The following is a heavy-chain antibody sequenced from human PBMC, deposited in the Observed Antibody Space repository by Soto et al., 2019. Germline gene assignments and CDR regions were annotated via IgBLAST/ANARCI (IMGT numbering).Heavy chain of an antibody. CDR1: GGTFSRYT. D-gene: IGHD2-8*02. V-gene: IGHV1-69*02. Sequence: QVQLVQSGAEVKKPGSSVKVSCKASGGTFSRYTFTWVRQAPGQGLEWMGRIIPILDIPNYAQNFQGRVTITADNSTSTASMELSSLRSDDTAVYYCASHFTGVLVLGTSPPGGDNYGWDVWGQGTTVTVSS. CDR3: ASHFTGVLVLGTSPPGGDNYGWDV. J-gene: IGHJ6*02. CDR2: IIPILDIP.